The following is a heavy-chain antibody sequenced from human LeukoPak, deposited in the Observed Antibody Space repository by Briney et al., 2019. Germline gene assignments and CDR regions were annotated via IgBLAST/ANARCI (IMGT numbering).Heavy chain of an antibody. D-gene: IGHD3-10*01. V-gene: IGHV1-24*01. J-gene: IGHJ6*02. CDR3: ARWDSNYYGSGSHRYYGMDV. Sequence: ASVKVSCKVSGYTLTELSMHWVRQAPGKGLEWMGGFDPEDGETIYAQKFQGRVTMTEDTSTDTAYMELSSLRSEDTAVYYCARWDSNYYGSGSHRYYGMDVWGQGTTVTVSS. CDR1: GYTLTELS. CDR2: FDPEDGET.